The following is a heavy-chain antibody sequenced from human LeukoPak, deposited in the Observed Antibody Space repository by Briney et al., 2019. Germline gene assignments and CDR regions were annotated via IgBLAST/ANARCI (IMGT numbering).Heavy chain of an antibody. V-gene: IGHV4-4*07. CDR1: GGSISSYY. D-gene: IGHD6-13*01. J-gene: IGHJ3*02. CDR2: IYTSGST. CDR3: ARESIRISAWQQLAHDAFAI. Sequence: PSETLSLTCTVSGGSISSYYWSWIRQPAGKGLEWIGRIYTSGSTNYNPSLKSRVTISVDRSKNQFSLKLSSVTAADTAVYYCARESIRISAWQQLAHDAFAIWGQGTMVTVSS.